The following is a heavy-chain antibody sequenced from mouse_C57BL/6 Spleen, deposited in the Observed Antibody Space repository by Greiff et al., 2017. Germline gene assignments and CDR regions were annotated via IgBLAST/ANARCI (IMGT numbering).Heavy chain of an antibody. J-gene: IGHJ2*01. CDR1: GYAFTNYL. CDR3: AREGLWYFDY. V-gene: IGHV1-54*01. Sequence: VKLQESGAELVRPGTSVKVSCKASGYAFTNYLIEWVKQRPGQGLEWIGVINPGSGGTNSNEKFKGKATLTADKSSSTAYMQLSSLTSEDSAVXFCAREGLWYFDYWGQGTTLTVSS. CDR2: INPGSGGT. D-gene: IGHD1-1*02.